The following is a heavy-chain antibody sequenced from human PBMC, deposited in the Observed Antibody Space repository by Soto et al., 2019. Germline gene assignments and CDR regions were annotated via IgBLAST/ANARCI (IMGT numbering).Heavy chain of an antibody. J-gene: IGHJ4*02. D-gene: IGHD3-3*01. Sequence: PVKVSCKASGGTFSSYAISWVRQAPGQGFEWMGAIIPIFGTANYAQKCQGRVTICAGQSTSTDYMELSSLRSEETAVPYCARARFAIFGVVTLFEYWGQGNMVTVSS. CDR1: GGTFSSYA. V-gene: IGHV1-69*13. CDR2: IIPIFGTA. CDR3: ARARFAIFGVVTLFEY.